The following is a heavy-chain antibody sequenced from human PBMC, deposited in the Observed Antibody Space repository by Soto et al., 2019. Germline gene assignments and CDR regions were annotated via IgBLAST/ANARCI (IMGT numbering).Heavy chain of an antibody. CDR3: AREGRHFDY. V-gene: IGHV1-46*01. CDR1: GYTFTSYY. CDR2: INPSGGST. Sequence: ASVKVSCKASGYTFTSYYMHWVRQAPGQGLEWMGIINPSGGSTSYAQKFQGRVTITADTFTNTAYMELTRLTSDDTAVYFCAREGRHFDYWGKGTLVPVSS. J-gene: IGHJ4*02.